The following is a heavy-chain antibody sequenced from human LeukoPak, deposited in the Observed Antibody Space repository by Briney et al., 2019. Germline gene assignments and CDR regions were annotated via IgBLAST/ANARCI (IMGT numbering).Heavy chain of an antibody. CDR3: AKDPNWGLLEALDY. V-gene: IGHV3-30*18. D-gene: IGHD7-27*01. CDR1: GFTFSSYG. Sequence: GGSLRLSCAASGFTFSSYGMHWVRQAPGKGLEWVAVISYDGSNKYYADSVKGRFTISRDNSKNTLYLQMNSLRAEGTAVYYCAKDPNWGLLEALDYWGQGTLVTVSS. CDR2: ISYDGSNK. J-gene: IGHJ4*02.